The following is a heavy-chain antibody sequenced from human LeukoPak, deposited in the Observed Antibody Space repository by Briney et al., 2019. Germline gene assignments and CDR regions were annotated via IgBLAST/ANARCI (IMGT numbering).Heavy chain of an antibody. J-gene: IGHJ3*02. CDR3: ARIARYCSSTSCPLDAFDI. D-gene: IGHD2-2*01. V-gene: IGHV4-34*01. Sequence: SETLSLTCAVYGGSFSGYYWSWIRQPPGKGLEWIGEINHSGSTNYNPSLKSRVTISVDTSKNQFSLKLSSVTAADTAVYHCARIARYCSSTSCPLDAFDIWGQGTMVTVSS. CDR1: GGSFSGYY. CDR2: INHSGST.